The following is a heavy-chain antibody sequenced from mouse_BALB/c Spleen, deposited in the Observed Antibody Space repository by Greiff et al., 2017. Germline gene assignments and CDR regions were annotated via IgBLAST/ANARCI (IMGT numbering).Heavy chain of an antibody. CDR2: IYPYNGGT. J-gene: IGHJ1*01. V-gene: IGHV1S29*02. D-gene: IGHD2-4*01. CDR1: GYTFTDYN. Sequence: EVQLQQSGPELVKPGASVKISCKASGYTFTDYNMHWVKQSHGKSLEWIGYIYPYNGGTSYNQKFKSKATLTVDNSSSTAYMELRSLTSEDSAVYYCARLGDYDAGSYFDVWGAGTTVTVSS. CDR3: ARLGDYDAGSYFDV.